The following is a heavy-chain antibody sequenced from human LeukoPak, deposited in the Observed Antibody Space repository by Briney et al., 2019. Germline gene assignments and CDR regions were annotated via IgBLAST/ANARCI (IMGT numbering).Heavy chain of an antibody. Sequence: GGSLRLSCAASGFTFSSYAMSWVRQAPGKGLEWVSAISGSGGSTYYADSVKGRFTISRDNSKNTLYLQMNSLRAEDTAVYYCAKDLHLRTTMIVVAFDYWGQGTLVTVSS. CDR1: GFTFSSYA. J-gene: IGHJ4*02. CDR2: ISGSGGST. V-gene: IGHV3-23*01. CDR3: AKDLHLRTTMIVVAFDY. D-gene: IGHD3-22*01.